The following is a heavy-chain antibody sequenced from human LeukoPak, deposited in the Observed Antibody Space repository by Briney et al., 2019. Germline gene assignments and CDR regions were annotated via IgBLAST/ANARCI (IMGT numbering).Heavy chain of an antibody. CDR1: GFTFDDYA. J-gene: IGHJ4*02. CDR3: ARVRSGWYEDY. CDR2: ISWNSGSI. D-gene: IGHD6-19*01. V-gene: IGHV3-9*01. Sequence: GGSLRLSCAASGFTFDDYAMHWVPQAPGKGLEWVSGISWNSGSIGYADFVKGRFTISRDNAKNSLYLQMNSLRAEDTAVDYCARVRSGWYEDYWGQGTLVTVSS.